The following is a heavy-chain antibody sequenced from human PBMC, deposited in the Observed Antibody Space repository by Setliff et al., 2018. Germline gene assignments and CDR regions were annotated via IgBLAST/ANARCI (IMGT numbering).Heavy chain of an antibody. CDR1: GYTFTAYD. Sequence: GASVKVSCKASGYTFTAYDIVWVRQATGQGLEWMGWMNPNSGRTGYPQKFQGRVTMTRNTSISTAYMELSSLRSEDTAVYYCARGSRGFDYWGQGALVTVSS. CDR2: MNPNSGRT. CDR3: ARGSRGFDY. J-gene: IGHJ4*02. V-gene: IGHV1-8*02.